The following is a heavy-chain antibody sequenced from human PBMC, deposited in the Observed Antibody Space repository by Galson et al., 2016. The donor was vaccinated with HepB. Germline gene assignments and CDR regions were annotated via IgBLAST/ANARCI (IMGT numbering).Heavy chain of an antibody. D-gene: IGHD6-13*01. Sequence: SETLSLTCAVSGDSITRSTWWTWVRQPPGKGLEWIGDIFHTGRTRYKSSLESRVTISLDTSTNQLFLNLTSVTAADTAVYYCVRGPHGSLGYRTVEYGMDVWGPGTTVTVSS. J-gene: IGHJ6*02. CDR1: GDSITRSTW. V-gene: IGHV4-4*02. CDR2: IFHTGRT. CDR3: VRGPHGSLGYRTVEYGMDV.